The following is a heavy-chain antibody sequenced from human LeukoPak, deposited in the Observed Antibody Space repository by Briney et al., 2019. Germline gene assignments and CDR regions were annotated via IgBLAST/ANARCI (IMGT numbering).Heavy chain of an antibody. D-gene: IGHD3-22*01. Sequence: ASVKVSCKASGYTFTSYGISWVRQAPGQGLEWMGWISAYNGNTNYAQKLQGRVTMTTDTSTSTAYMELRSLRSDDTAVYYCASGYYDSSGYWANYYYYGMDVWGQGTTVTVSS. CDR3: ASGYYDSSGYWANYYYYGMDV. CDR2: ISAYNGNT. V-gene: IGHV1-18*01. CDR1: GYTFTSYG. J-gene: IGHJ6*02.